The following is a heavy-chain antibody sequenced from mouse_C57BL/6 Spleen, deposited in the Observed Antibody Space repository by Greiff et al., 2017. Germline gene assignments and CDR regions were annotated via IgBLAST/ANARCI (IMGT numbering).Heavy chain of an antibody. D-gene: IGHD3-2*02. CDR3: ARSDSSGRTGNYFDY. V-gene: IGHV1-39*01. CDR2: INPNYGTT. CDR1: GYSFTDYN. Sequence: VQLQQSGPELVKPGASVKISCKASGYSFTDYNMNWVKQSNGKSLEWIGVINPNYGTTSYNQKFKGKPTLTVDQSSSSAYLQLNSLTSEDSAVYYCARSDSSGRTGNYFDYWGQGTTLTVSS. J-gene: IGHJ2*01.